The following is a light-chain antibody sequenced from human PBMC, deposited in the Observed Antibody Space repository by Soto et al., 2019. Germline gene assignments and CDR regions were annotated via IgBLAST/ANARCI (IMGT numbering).Light chain of an antibody. CDR2: DAS. Sequence: EIVLTQSPATLSLSPGETATLSCRASQSVGNILAWYQHRPGQAPRLLISDASNRATGVPVRFSGSGSGTDFTLTINNLEPEDFAVYYCQQRIDWPLTFGGGTKVEI. J-gene: IGKJ4*01. CDR3: QQRIDWPLT. V-gene: IGKV3-11*01. CDR1: QSVGNI.